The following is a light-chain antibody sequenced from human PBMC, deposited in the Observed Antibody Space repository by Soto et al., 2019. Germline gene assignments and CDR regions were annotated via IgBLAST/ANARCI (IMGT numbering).Light chain of an antibody. CDR1: ESVTSN. CDR2: GAS. Sequence: EIVMTQSPATLSVSPGEGATLSCRATESVTSNLAWYQQKPGQAPRLLIYGASTRATGIPARFSGSGSGTEFTLTISSLQSEDFAVYYCQQYNSWPSTTFGQGTKVDIK. CDR3: QQYNSWPSTT. V-gene: IGKV3-15*01. J-gene: IGKJ1*01.